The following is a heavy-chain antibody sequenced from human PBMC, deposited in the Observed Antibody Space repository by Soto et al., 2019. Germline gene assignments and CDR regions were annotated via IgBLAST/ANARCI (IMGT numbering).Heavy chain of an antibody. V-gene: IGHV1-3*01. CDR2: INAGNDDS. J-gene: IGHJ6*02. CDR3: ARVREVIGLMYSCGMDF. D-gene: IGHD3-10*01. Sequence: QVQLVQSGAEVKKPGASVKVSCKASGYTFTSYATHWVRQAPGQRLEWMGWINAGNDDSKYSQKFQGRVTITRDTAASTAYMELSSLRSDDTAVYYCARVREVIGLMYSCGMDFWGQGTTVTVSS. CDR1: GYTFTSYA.